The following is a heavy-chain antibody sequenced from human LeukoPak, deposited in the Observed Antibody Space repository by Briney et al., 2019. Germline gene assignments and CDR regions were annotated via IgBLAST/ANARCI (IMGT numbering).Heavy chain of an antibody. CDR3: ARGSDTAMVAFDY. J-gene: IGHJ4*02. D-gene: IGHD5-18*01. V-gene: IGHV4-61*01. CDR2: IYYSGST. CDR1: GGSFSSGSYY. Sequence: SETLSLTCTVSGGSFSSGSYYWSWIRQPPGKGLEWIGYIYYSGSTNYNPSLKSRVTISVDTSKNQFSLKLSSVTAADTAVYYCARGSDTAMVAFDYWGQGTLVTVSS.